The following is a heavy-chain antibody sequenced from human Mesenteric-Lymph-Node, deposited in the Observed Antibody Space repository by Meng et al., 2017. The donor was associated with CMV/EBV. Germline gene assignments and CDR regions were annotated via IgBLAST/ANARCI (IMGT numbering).Heavy chain of an antibody. J-gene: IGHJ5*02. CDR2: INPNSGGT. Sequence: ASVKVFCKASGYTFTGNNIHWGRQAPGQGLEWMGWINPNSGGTKYVQKFQGRVTMTRDTSISTAYMELGRLRSDDTAVYYCAREVIAAAGGNWFDPWGQGTLVTVSS. CDR3: AREVIAAAGGNWFDP. V-gene: IGHV1-2*02. CDR1: GYTFTGNN. D-gene: IGHD6-13*01.